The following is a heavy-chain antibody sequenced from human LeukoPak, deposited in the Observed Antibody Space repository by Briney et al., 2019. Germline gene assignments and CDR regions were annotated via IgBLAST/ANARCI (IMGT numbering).Heavy chain of an antibody. Sequence: PGGSLRLSCAASGFTFSSYAMSWVRQAPGKGPEWVSVIYSGGSTYYADSVKGRFTISRDNSKNTLYLQMNSLRAEDTAVYYCASPLIFHVAEEVDYWGQGTLVTVSS. CDR1: GFTFSSYA. CDR2: IYSGGST. V-gene: IGHV3-66*01. J-gene: IGHJ4*02. D-gene: IGHD5-12*01. CDR3: ASPLIFHVAEEVDY.